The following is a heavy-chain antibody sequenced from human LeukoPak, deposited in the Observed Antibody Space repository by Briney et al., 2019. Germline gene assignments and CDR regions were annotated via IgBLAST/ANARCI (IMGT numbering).Heavy chain of an antibody. CDR1: GYTFPSYF. CDR2: INPTGGST. J-gene: IGHJ4*02. D-gene: IGHD6-6*01. Sequence: ASVKVSCKASGYTFPSYFMHWVRQAPGQGLEWLGIINPTGGSTTYAQKFQGRVTMTRDTSTSTVYMELSSLRSDDTAVYYCARTAARRFDYWGQGTLVAVSS. CDR3: ARTAARRFDY. V-gene: IGHV1-46*01.